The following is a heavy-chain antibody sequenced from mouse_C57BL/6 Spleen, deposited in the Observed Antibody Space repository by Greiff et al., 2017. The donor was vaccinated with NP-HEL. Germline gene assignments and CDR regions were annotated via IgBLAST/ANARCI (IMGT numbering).Heavy chain of an antibody. J-gene: IGHJ2*01. CDR3: AREGSTMAKEGFDY. CDR2: IYPGDGDT. Sequence: VQLQQSGPELVKPGASVKISCKASGYAFSSSWMNWVKQRPGKGLEWIGRIYPGDGDTNYNGKFKGKATLTADKSSSTAYMQLSSLTSEDSAVYFCAREGSTMAKEGFDYWGQGTTLTVSS. CDR1: GYAFSSSW. V-gene: IGHV1-82*01. D-gene: IGHD2-1*01.